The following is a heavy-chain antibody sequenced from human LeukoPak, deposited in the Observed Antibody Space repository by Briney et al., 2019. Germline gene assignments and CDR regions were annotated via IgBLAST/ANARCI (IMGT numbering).Heavy chain of an antibody. CDR3: ARDGWYYYDSSGPNWFDP. CDR1: GYTFTSYG. Sequence: GASVKVSCKASGYTFTSYGISWVRQAPGQGLEWMGWISAYNGNTNYAQKLQGRVTMTTDTSTSTAYMELRSLRSDDTAVYYCARDGWYYYDSSGPNWFDPWGQGTLVTVSS. J-gene: IGHJ5*02. V-gene: IGHV1-18*01. D-gene: IGHD3-22*01. CDR2: ISAYNGNT.